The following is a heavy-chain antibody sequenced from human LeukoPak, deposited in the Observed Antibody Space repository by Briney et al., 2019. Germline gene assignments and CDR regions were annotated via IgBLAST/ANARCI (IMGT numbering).Heavy chain of an antibody. CDR1: GGSISSSSYY. D-gene: IGHD3-10*01. CDR3: ARETRGESDY. Sequence: LSLTCTVSGGSISSSSYYWGWIRQPPGKGLEWISYINSDSDTVYYSNSVKGRFTISRDNAKKSLYLQMNSLRAEDTAMYYCARETRGESDYWGHGTLVTVSS. J-gene: IGHJ4*01. V-gene: IGHV3-11*04. CDR2: INSDSDTV.